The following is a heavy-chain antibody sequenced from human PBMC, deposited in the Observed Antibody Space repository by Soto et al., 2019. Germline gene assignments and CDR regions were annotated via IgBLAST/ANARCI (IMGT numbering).Heavy chain of an antibody. CDR1: GGSISSSNW. V-gene: IGHV4-4*02. CDR2: IYHSGST. J-gene: IGHJ5*02. D-gene: IGHD2-21*02. CDR3: ARGLMGEYCGGDCYSFWFDP. Sequence: SETLSLTCAVSGGSISSSNWGGWVRQPPGKGLEWIGEIYHSGSTNHNPSLKSRVTILVDKSKNQFSLKLSSVTAADTAVYYCARGLMGEYCGGDCYSFWFDPWGQGTLVT.